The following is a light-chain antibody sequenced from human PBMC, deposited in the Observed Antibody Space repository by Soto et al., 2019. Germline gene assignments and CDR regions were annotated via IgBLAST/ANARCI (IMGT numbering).Light chain of an antibody. CDR2: ANS. Sequence: QSVLTQPPSVSGAPGQRVPISCTGSSSNIGAGYDVHWYQQLPGRSPKLLIYANSNRPSGVPDRFSGSKSGTSASLAITGLQAEDEADYYCQSYDSSPSGSRVFGGGTKVTVL. CDR1: SSNIGAGYD. V-gene: IGLV1-40*01. J-gene: IGLJ2*01. CDR3: QSYDSSPSGSRV.